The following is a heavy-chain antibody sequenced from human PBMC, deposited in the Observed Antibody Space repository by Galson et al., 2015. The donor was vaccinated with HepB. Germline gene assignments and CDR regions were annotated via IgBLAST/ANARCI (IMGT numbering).Heavy chain of an antibody. Sequence: SLRLSCAASGFTFSSYAMHWVRQAPGKGLEWVAVISYDGSNKYYADSVKGRFTISRDNSKNTLYLQMNSLRAEDTAVYYCARGRSYGMDVWGQGTTVTVPS. CDR3: ARGRSYGMDV. V-gene: IGHV3-30*04. CDR2: ISYDGSNK. CDR1: GFTFSSYA. J-gene: IGHJ6*02.